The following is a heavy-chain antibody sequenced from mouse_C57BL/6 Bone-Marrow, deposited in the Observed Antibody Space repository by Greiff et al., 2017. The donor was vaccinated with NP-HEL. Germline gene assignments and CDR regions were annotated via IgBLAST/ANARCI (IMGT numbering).Heavy chain of an antibody. CDR3: ARQTGSYYGSSYRYWYFDV. Sequence: EVKLMESGGGLVQPGGSLKLSCAASGFTFSDYGMAWVRQAPRKGPEWVAFISNLAYSIYYADTVTGRFTISRENAKNTLYLEMSSLRSEDTAMYDCARQTGSYYGSSYRYWYFDVWGTGTTVTVSS. D-gene: IGHD1-1*01. CDR2: ISNLAYSI. CDR1: GFTFSDYG. J-gene: IGHJ1*03. V-gene: IGHV5-15*01.